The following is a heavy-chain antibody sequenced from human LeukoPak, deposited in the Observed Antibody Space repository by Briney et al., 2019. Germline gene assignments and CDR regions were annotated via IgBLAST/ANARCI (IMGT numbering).Heavy chain of an antibody. Sequence: ASVKVSCKASGYTFTDYYLHWVRQAPGQGLEWMGWIHPNSGGTNYAQKFQGRVAMTRDTSISTAYMELSSLGSDHTAVYYCARLAAVPGWGQGTLVTVSS. CDR1: GYTFTDYY. CDR2: IHPNSGGT. J-gene: IGHJ1*01. D-gene: IGHD6-19*01. CDR3: ARLAAVPG. V-gene: IGHV1-2*02.